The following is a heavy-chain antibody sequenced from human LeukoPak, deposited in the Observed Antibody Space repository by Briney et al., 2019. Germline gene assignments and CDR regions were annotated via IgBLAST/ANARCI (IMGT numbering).Heavy chain of an antibody. D-gene: IGHD6-6*01. J-gene: IGHJ4*02. CDR3: ARGLAEYNRYFDY. Sequence: RGSLRLSCAASGFTFSGYWMSWVRQAPGKGLEWVASIKQDGSEKYYVDSVKGRFTISRDNAKNSLYLQMNSLRAEDTAVYYCARGLAEYNRYFDYWGQGTLVTVSS. CDR2: IKQDGSEK. V-gene: IGHV3-7*01. CDR1: GFTFSGYW.